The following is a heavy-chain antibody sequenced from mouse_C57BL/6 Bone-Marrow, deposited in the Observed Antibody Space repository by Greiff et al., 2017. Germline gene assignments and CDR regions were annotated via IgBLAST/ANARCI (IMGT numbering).Heavy chain of an antibody. CDR1: GFSLTSYG. CDR2: IWSGGST. CDR3: AGGYQFFDY. V-gene: IGHV2-2*01. Sequence: VQLQQSGPGLVQPSQSLSITCTVSGFSLTSYGVHWVRPSPGKGLEWLGVIWSGGSTDYNAAFISRLSISKDNSKSQVFFKMNSLQADDTAIYYCAGGYQFFDYWGQGTTLTVSS. J-gene: IGHJ2*01. D-gene: IGHD1-1*02.